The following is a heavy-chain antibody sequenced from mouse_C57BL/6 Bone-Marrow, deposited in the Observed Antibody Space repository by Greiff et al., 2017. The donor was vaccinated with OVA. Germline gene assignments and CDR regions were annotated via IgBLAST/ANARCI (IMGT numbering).Heavy chain of an antibody. Sequence: VQLQQSGPELVKPGASVKMSCKASGYTFTDYYMHWVKQKPGKGLEWIGEIYPGSGNTYYNEKFKGKAKLTADTSSSTAYMQLSSLTSEDSAVYFCARARPLDYWGQGTTLTVSS. CDR3: RARPLDY. V-gene: IGHV1-83*01. CDR1: YTFTDYYM. CDR2: YPGSGNTY. J-gene: IGHJ2*01.